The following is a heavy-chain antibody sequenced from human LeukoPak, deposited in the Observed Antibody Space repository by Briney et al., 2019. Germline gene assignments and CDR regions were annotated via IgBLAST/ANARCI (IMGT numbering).Heavy chain of an antibody. J-gene: IGHJ3*02. CDR3: ARERGNENGSRFDAFDI. Sequence: GASVKVSCKASGGTFSSYAITWVRQAPGQGLEWMGGIIPIFGTANYAQKFQGRVTITADESTSTAYMELSSLRSEDTAVYYCARERGNENGSRFDAFDIWGQATMVTVSS. V-gene: IGHV1-69*13. CDR1: GGTFSSYA. D-gene: IGHD3-10*01. CDR2: IIPIFGTA.